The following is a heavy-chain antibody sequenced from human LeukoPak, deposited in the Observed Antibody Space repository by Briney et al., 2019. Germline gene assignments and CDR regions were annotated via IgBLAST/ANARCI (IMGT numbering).Heavy chain of an antibody. CDR2: ISGSGGST. CDR1: GFTFSSYA. D-gene: IGHD3-22*01. J-gene: IGHJ4*02. CDR3: AKDRTASPKIVVVINSPSDY. Sequence: GGSLRLSCAASGFTFSSYAMSWVRQAPGKGLEWASAISGSGGSTYYADSVKGRFTISRDNSKNTLYLQMNSLRAEDTAVYYCAKDRTASPKIVVVINSPSDYWGQGTLVTVSS. V-gene: IGHV3-23*01.